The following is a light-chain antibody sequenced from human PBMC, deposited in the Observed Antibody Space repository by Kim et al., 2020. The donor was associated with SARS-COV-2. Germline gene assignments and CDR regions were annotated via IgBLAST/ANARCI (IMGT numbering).Light chain of an antibody. Sequence: EIVLTQSPGTLSLSPGERATLSCRASRSLRSSYLAWYQHKPGQAPRLLIYGASNRATGIPDRFSGSGSGTDFTLTISRLEPEDFAVYYCQQYEEFTFGPGTKVDIK. V-gene: IGKV3-20*01. CDR1: RSLRSSY. J-gene: IGKJ3*01. CDR3: QQYEEFT. CDR2: GAS.